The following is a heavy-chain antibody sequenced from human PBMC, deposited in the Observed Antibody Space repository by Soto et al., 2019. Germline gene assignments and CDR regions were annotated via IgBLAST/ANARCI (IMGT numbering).Heavy chain of an antibody. CDR3: ARGLVYDYFGCSGGSCYSYYFDY. Sequence: SETLSLTCAVSGGSISSSNWWSWVRPPPGKGLEWIGEIYHSGSTNYNPSLKRRVTISVDKSKNQFSLKLSSVTAADTAVYYCARGLVYDYFGCSGGSCYSYYFDYWGQGTLVTSP. J-gene: IGHJ4*02. V-gene: IGHV4-4*02. CDR1: GGSISSSNW. CDR2: IYHSGST. D-gene: IGHD2-15*01.